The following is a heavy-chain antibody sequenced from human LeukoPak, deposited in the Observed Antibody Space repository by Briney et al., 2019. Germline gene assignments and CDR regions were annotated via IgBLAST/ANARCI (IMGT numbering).Heavy chain of an antibody. CDR3: ARDWGAYYPFFDY. Sequence: GGSLRLSCEASGFSTSVYWMSWVRQAPGKGLEWVGNVKQDGSERNYVDSVKGRFTISRDSAKKSLYLQMNSLRAEDTAVYYCARDWGAYYPFFDYCVQGTLVTASS. CDR1: GFSTSVYW. D-gene: IGHD3-22*01. CDR2: VKQDGSER. J-gene: IGHJ4*02. V-gene: IGHV3-7*01.